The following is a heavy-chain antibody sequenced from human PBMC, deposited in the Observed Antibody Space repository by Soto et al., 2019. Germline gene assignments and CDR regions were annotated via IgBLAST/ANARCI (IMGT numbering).Heavy chain of an antibody. CDR2: VDYGGIT. J-gene: IGHJ5*02. CDR1: GASISGSSYY. CDR3: VRHRVSDMLNGAFDP. Sequence: LQESGPGLLKPSETLSLTCSVSGASISGSSYYWGWLRQPPGKGLEWIGSVDYGGITDYNPSLKTRLSISVESSRTHFSLRLTSVTAADTALYYCVRHRVSDMLNGAFDPWGQGILVSVSS. D-gene: IGHD3-9*01. V-gene: IGHV4-39*01.